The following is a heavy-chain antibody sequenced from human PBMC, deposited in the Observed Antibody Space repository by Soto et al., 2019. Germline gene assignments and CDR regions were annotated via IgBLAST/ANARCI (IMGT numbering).Heavy chain of an antibody. CDR1: GGSIKVYY. V-gene: IGHV4-59*01. J-gene: IGHJ4*02. D-gene: IGHD3-9*01. CDR2: VYYNGSP. Sequence: SETLSLTCTVSGGSIKVYYWSWIRQPPGKGLEWLGYVYYNGSPHYNPSLKSRVSMSIDTSKNQFSLKLNSVTAADTAVYYCASYYDILTGYYKLDYWGQGTLVTVSS. CDR3: ASYYDILTGYYKLDY.